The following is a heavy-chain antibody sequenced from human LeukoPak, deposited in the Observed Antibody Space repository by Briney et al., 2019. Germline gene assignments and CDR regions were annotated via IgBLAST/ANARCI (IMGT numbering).Heavy chain of an antibody. D-gene: IGHD3-22*01. J-gene: IGHJ3*02. V-gene: IGHV1-69*13. Sequence: ASVKVSCKASGGTFSSYAISWVRQAPGQGLEWMGGIIPIFGTANYAQKFQGRVTITADESTSTAYMELNSLRSEDTAVYYCARVSVGYYYDSSGYIDAFDIWGQGTMVTVSS. CDR1: GGTFSSYA. CDR2: IIPIFGTA. CDR3: ARVSVGYYYDSSGYIDAFDI.